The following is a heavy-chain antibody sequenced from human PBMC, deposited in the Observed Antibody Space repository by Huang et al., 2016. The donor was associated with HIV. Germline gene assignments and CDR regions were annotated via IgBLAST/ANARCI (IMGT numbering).Heavy chain of an antibody. D-gene: IGHD4-17*01. J-gene: IGHJ5*02. CDR3: ARGGAYGGDWFDP. Sequence: QVQLVQSGAGVRKPGASVKVSCKASGYTFTDYYIHWVRRATGHGLEWMGRINPNRGGTNYVQKFQGRVTMTRDTSITTAYMELTSLTSDDTAVYYCARGGAYGGDWFDPWGRGTLVTVSS. CDR1: GYTFTDYY. V-gene: IGHV1-2*02. CDR2: INPNRGGT.